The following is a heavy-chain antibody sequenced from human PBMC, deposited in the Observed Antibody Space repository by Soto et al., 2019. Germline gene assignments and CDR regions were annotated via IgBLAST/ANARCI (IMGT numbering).Heavy chain of an antibody. J-gene: IGHJ4*02. CDR2: INPSGGST. D-gene: IGHD3-10*01. CDR1: GYTFTSYY. CDR3: ARDGSGSETD. V-gene: IGHV1-46*01. Sequence: QVQLVQSGAEVKKPGASVKVSCKASGYTFTSYYMHWVRQAPGQGLEWMGIINPSGGSTSYAQKSQGRVTMTRDTSTGAVYMELSSLRSEDTAVYYCARDGSGSETDWGQGTLVTVSS.